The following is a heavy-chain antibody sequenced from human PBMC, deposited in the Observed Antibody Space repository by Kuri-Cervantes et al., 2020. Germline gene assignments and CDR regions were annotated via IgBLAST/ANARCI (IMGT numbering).Heavy chain of an antibody. Sequence: SVKVSCKASGGTFSSYTISWVRQAPGQGLEWMGRIIPILGIANYAQKFQGRVTITADKSTSTAYMELSSLRSEDTAVYYCARGSDGLHAFDIWGQGTMVTVSS. CDR1: GGTFSSYT. CDR2: IIPILGIA. D-gene: IGHD3/OR15-3a*01. CDR3: ARGSDGLHAFDI. V-gene: IGHV1-69*02. J-gene: IGHJ3*02.